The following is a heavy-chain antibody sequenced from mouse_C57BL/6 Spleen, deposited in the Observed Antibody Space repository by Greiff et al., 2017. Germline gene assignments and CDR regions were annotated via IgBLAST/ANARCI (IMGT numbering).Heavy chain of an antibody. D-gene: IGHD1-1*01. Sequence: QVQLQQPGAELVMPGASVKLSCKASGYTFTSYWMHWVKQRPGQGLEWIGEIDPSDSYTNYNQKFKGKSTLTVAKSSSTAYMQLSSLTSEDSAVYYCARSYGSSYNAMDYWGQGTSVTVSS. CDR2: IDPSDSYT. V-gene: IGHV1-69*01. CDR1: GYTFTSYW. J-gene: IGHJ4*01. CDR3: ARSYGSSYNAMDY.